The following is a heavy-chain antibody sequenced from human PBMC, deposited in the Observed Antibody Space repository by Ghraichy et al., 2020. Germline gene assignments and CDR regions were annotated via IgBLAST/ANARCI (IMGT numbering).Heavy chain of an antibody. CDR2: IYYSGST. CDR3: ARTVRTRTIFEGRGVYYGIDV. V-gene: IGHV4-59*08. D-gene: IGHD3-3*01. CDR1: GGSISSYY. J-gene: IGHJ6*02. Sequence: SETLSLTCTVSGGSISSYYWSWIRQPPGKGLEWIGYIYYSGSTNYNPSLKSRVTISVDTSKNQFSLKLSSVTAADTAVYYCARTVRTRTIFEGRGVYYGIDVWGQGTTVTVSS.